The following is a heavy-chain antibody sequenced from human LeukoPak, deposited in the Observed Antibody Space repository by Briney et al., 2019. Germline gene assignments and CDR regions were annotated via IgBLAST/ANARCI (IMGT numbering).Heavy chain of an antibody. J-gene: IGHJ5*02. Sequence: ASVQVSCKASGYTFTSYYMHWVRQAPGQGLEGMGWINPNSGGTNYAPKFQGRVTITVDTSNNTASMELRTLRSDDMAVYYCARVIVPAVDWFDPWGQGTLVTVYS. CDR2: INPNSGGT. D-gene: IGHD2-2*01. V-gene: IGHV1-2*02. CDR3: ARVIVPAVDWFDP. CDR1: GYTFTSYY.